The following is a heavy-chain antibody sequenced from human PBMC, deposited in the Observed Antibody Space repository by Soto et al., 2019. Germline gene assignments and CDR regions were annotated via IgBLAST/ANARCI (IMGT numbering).Heavy chain of an antibody. CDR1: GFTFSSYS. CDR2: ISSSSSYI. J-gene: IGHJ6*03. Sequence: EVQLVDSGGGLVKPGGSLRLSCAACGFTFSSYSMNWVRQAPGRGLEWVSSISSSSSYIYYADSVKGRFTISRDNAKNSLYLQMNSLRAEDTAVYYCARGPFYIYYYYYYMDVWGKGTTVTVSS. V-gene: IGHV3-21*01. CDR3: ARGPFYIYYYYYYMDV.